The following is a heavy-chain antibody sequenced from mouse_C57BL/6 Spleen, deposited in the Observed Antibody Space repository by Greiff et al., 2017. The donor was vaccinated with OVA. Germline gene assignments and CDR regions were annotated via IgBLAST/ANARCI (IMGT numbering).Heavy chain of an antibody. V-gene: IGHV1-50*01. J-gene: IGHJ2*01. CDR1: GYTFTSYW. Sequence: QVQLQQPGAELVKPGASVKLSCKASGYTFTSYWMQWVKQRPGQGLGWIGEIDPSDSYTNYNQKFKGKATLTVNTSSSTAYMQLSSLTSEDSAVYYCARPSFYGNYYFDYWGQGTTLTVSS. CDR3: ARPSFYGNYYFDY. D-gene: IGHD2-1*01. CDR2: IDPSDSYT.